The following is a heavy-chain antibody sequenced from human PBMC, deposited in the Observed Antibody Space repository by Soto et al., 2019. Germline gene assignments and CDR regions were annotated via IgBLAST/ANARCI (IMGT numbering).Heavy chain of an antibody. CDR1: GFTFSSYW. V-gene: IGHV3-7*01. CDR3: ARYSSFDDSSGYLDY. J-gene: IGHJ4*02. Sequence: EVQLVESGGGLVQPGGSLRLSCAASGFTFSSYWMSWVRQAPGKGLEWVANIKQDGSEKYYVDSVKGRFTISRDNAKNSLYLQMNSLRAEDTAVYYCARYSSFDDSSGYLDYWGQGTLVTVSS. CDR2: IKQDGSEK. D-gene: IGHD3-22*01.